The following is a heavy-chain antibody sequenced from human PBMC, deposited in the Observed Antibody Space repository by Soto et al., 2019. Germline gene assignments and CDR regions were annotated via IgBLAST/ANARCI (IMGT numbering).Heavy chain of an antibody. CDR2: IYSGGVT. CDR1: GFTVSNNY. CDR3: AKRGTTVTTSLWY. Sequence: EVQLVESGGGLVQPGGSLRLSCAASGFTVSNNYMCWVRQAPGKGLEWVSLIYSGGVTHYADSVRGRFTNSRDNSRNKLYLQMNSLRADDTAVYYCAKRGTTVTTSLWYWGQGTLVTVSS. V-gene: IGHV3-66*01. J-gene: IGHJ4*02. D-gene: IGHD4-17*01.